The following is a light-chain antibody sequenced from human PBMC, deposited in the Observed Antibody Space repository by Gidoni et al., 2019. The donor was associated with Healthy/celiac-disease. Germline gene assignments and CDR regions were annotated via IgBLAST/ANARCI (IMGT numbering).Light chain of an antibody. CDR1: QTINNN. CDR3: QHYNNWTPWT. V-gene: IGKV3-15*01. J-gene: IGKJ1*01. CDR2: GAS. Sequence: EVVMTQSPATLSVSPGERATLSCRASQTINNNLAWYQQKPGQSPRLLIYGASTRATGIPARFSGSGYGTEFTLTISSLQSEDFAVYYCQHYNNWTPWTFGQGTKVEIK.